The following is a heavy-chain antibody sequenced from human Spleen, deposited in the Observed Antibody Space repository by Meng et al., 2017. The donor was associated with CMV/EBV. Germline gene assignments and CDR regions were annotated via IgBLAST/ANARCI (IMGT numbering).Heavy chain of an antibody. Sequence: GALRLSCAASGFTFSSYGMHWVRQAPGKGLEWVANIKQDGSEKYYVDSVKGRFTISRDNAKNSLYLQMNSLRAEDTAVYYCARRYCSSTSCFYNWFDPWGQGTLVTVSS. J-gene: IGHJ5*02. D-gene: IGHD2-2*01. CDR3: ARRYCSSTSCFYNWFDP. V-gene: IGHV3-7*01. CDR2: IKQDGSEK. CDR1: GFTFSSYG.